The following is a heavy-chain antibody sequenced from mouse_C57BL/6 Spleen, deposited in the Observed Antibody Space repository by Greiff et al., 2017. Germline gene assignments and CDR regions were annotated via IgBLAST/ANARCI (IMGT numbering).Heavy chain of an antibody. J-gene: IGHJ4*01. CDR2: INPSNGGT. D-gene: IGHD1-1*01. CDR3: ARCTTGVAGDYYAMDD. CDR1: GYTFTSYW. V-gene: IGHV1-53*01. Sequence: QVQLKQPGTELVKPGASVKLSCKASGYTFTSYWMHWVKQRPGQGLEWIGNINPSNGGTNYNEKFKSKATLTVDKSSSTAYMQLSSLTSEDSAVYYCARCTTGVAGDYYAMDDWGQGTSVTVSS.